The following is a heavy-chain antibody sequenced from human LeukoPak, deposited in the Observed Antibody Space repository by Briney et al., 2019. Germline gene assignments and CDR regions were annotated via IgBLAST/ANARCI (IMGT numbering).Heavy chain of an antibody. Sequence: HPGGSLRLSCAASGFTFSSYAMHWVRQAPGKGLEWVAVISYDGSNKYYADSVKGRFAISRDNSKNTLYLQMNSLRAEDTAVYYCARDIPFGVVIISGAFDIWGQGTMVTVSS. D-gene: IGHD3-3*01. CDR1: GFTFSSYA. CDR2: ISYDGSNK. V-gene: IGHV3-30*09. J-gene: IGHJ3*02. CDR3: ARDIPFGVVIISGAFDI.